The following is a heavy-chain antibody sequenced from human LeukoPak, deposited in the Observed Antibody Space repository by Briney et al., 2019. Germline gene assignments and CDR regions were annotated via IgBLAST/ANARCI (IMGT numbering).Heavy chain of an antibody. CDR2: LSSSSTYI. D-gene: IGHD2-2*01. CDR1: GFTFSSYS. V-gene: IGHV3-21*01. J-gene: IGHJ4*02. Sequence: GGSLRLSCATSGFTFSSYSMNWVRQAPGKGLEWDSSLSSSSTYIYYADSVKGRFTISRDDAKNSLYLQMNSLRAEDTAVYYCARDNGVGPAAMGYWGPGTLVTVSS. CDR3: ARDNGVGPAAMGY.